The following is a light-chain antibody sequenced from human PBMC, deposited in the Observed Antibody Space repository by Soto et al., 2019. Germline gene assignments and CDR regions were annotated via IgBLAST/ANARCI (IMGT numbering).Light chain of an antibody. CDR3: QQSYNSPQT. CDR1: QDISNY. CDR2: DAS. V-gene: IGKV1-39*01. J-gene: IGKJ1*01. Sequence: DIQMTQSPSSLSASVGDRVTIACQASQDISNYLNWYQQKPGKAPKLLIYDASNLETGVPSRFSGSGSGTEFTLTISSLQPEDFATYSCQQSYNSPQTFGRGTKVDIK.